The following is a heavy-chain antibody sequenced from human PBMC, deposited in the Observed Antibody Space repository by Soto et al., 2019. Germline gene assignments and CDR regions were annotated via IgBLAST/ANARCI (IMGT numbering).Heavy chain of an antibody. CDR2: IDTSGTKI. CDR1: GYTFSDDY. D-gene: IGHD3-3*01. Sequence: QVQLLESGGDLVKPGGSLRLSCAASGYTFSDDYMNWIRQAPGKGLEWISYIDTSGTKIYYAYSVKGRFTITRDNAKNSLYMEMNRPRDKYTAVYSCASHYDMWSGYPSPVEYWGQGTLVTVSS. V-gene: IGHV3-11*01. CDR3: ASHYDMWSGYPSPVEY. J-gene: IGHJ4*02.